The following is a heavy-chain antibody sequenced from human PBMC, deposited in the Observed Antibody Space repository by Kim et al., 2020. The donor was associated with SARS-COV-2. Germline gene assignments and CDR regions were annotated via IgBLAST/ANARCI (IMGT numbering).Heavy chain of an antibody. V-gene: IGHV4-59*01. Sequence: SRVTISVDTSKNQFSLKLSSVTAADTAVYYCAREVPIAVAGTYYYGMDVWGQGTTVTVSS. D-gene: IGHD6-19*01. CDR3: AREVPIAVAGTYYYGMDV. J-gene: IGHJ6*02.